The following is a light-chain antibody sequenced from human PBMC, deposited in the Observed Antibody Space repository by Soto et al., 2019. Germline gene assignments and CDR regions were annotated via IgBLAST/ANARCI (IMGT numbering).Light chain of an antibody. V-gene: IGKV3-20*01. CDR3: QRYIRSPPSS. CDR2: GAS. J-gene: IGKJ2*03. Sequence: EIGLTQSPGTLSLSPGERATLSCRASQSVSSTYIAWYQQNPGRAPRLLIYGASSRATGIPDRFSGSGSGTDFTLTISRLEPEDFAVYFCQRYIRSPPSSFGPGTKSDVK. CDR1: QSVSSTY.